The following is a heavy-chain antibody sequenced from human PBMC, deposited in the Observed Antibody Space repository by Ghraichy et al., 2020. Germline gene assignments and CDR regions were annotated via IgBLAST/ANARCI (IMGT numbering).Heavy chain of an antibody. Sequence: ASVKVSCKASGYTFSDHGISWVRQAPGQGLEWMGWISAYNDNTNYAQKFQGRLTMTTDTSTSTAYMELRSLTSDDTAVYSCARDVGCGAECYSIYYYGMDGWGGRCTVTGS. CDR3: ARDVGCGAECYSIYYYGMDG. V-gene: IGHV1-18*01. CDR2: ISAYNDNT. CDR1: GYTFSDHG. D-gene: IGHD2-21*01. J-gene: IGHJ6*01.